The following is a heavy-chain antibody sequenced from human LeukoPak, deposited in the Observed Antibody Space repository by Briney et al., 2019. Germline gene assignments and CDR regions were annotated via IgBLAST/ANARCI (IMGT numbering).Heavy chain of an antibody. Sequence: SVKVSCKASGGTFSSYTISWVRQAPGQGLEWMGRIIPILGIANYAQKFQGRVTITADRSTSTAYMELSSLRSEDTAVYYCARDYLANYYGSGEVDPWGQGTLVTVSS. CDR3: ARDYLANYYGSGEVDP. CDR1: GGTFSSYT. J-gene: IGHJ5*02. V-gene: IGHV1-69*04. D-gene: IGHD3-10*01. CDR2: IIPILGIA.